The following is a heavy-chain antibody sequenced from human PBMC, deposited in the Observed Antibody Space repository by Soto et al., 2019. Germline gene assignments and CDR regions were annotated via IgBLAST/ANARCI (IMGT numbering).Heavy chain of an antibody. V-gene: IGHV1-3*01. D-gene: IGHD2-15*01. J-gene: IGHJ5*02. Sequence: QVQLVQSGAEVKKPGYSVKISCKDYGYTFTRYTMNWVRQVPGQRLEWMGWINPDNGNTNSSQKFQDRVIITRDTSARTAYTDLTSLRSEATAVYYCARGIAIGQLDPWGQGTLVTVSS. CDR2: INPDNGNT. CDR3: ARGIAIGQLDP. CDR1: GYTFTRYT.